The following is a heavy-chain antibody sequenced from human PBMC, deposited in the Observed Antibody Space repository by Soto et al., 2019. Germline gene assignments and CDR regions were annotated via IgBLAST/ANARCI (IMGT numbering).Heavy chain of an antibody. V-gene: IGHV3-74*01. CDR1: GFTFSHHW. Sequence: GGSLRLSCTASGFTFSHHWMHWVRQAPGKGLVWVSGINNDGSVTEYAESVEGRFTISRDNAKGTVYLQMNSLSAVDTAFYHCVRDRPHNWFDPWGQGMLVTVSS. J-gene: IGHJ5*02. CDR3: VRDRPHNWFDP. CDR2: INNDGSVT.